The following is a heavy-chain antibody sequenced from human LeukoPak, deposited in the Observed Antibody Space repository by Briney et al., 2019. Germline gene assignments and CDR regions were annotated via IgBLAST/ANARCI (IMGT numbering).Heavy chain of an antibody. Sequence: GGSLRLSCAASGFTFSSYEMTWVRQAPGKGLEWVANIKDDGSDKYYADAVKGRFTISRDNAEKSLFLQMNNLRVEDTATYYCAREFSSLGSSGKYDNWGQGNLVTVSS. CDR1: GFTFSSYE. CDR3: AREFSSLGSSGKYDN. V-gene: IGHV3-7*01. CDR2: IKDDGSDK. D-gene: IGHD6-19*01. J-gene: IGHJ4*02.